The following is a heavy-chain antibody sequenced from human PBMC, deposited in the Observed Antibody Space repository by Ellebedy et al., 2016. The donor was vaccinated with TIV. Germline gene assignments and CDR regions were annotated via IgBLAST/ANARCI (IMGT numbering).Heavy chain of an antibody. Sequence: AASVKVSCKASGGTFSSYAISWVRQAPGQGLEWMGGIIPIFGTANYAQKFQGRVTITADESTSTAYMELSSLRSEDTAVYYCARISGFGEEIDYWGQGTLVTVSS. D-gene: IGHD3-10*01. CDR3: ARISGFGEEIDY. J-gene: IGHJ4*02. V-gene: IGHV1-69*13. CDR2: IIPIFGTA. CDR1: GGTFSSYA.